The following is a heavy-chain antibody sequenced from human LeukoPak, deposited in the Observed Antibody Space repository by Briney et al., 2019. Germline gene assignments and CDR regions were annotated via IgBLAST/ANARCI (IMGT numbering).Heavy chain of an antibody. CDR3: ARDGHRMYYYGSSDYRFDY. CDR1: GYTFTSNY. J-gene: IGHJ4*02. CDR2: ISAYNGYT. V-gene: IGHV1-18*04. D-gene: IGHD3-22*01. Sequence: GAPVKVSCKAFGYTFTSNYMHWVRQAPGQRLEWMGWISAYNGYTHYAQMLQGRVTMTTDTSTTTAYMELRSLGSDDTAVYYCARDGHRMYYYGSSDYRFDYWGQGTLVTVSS.